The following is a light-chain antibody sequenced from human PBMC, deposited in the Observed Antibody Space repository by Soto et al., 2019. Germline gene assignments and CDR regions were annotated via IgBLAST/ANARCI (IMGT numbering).Light chain of an antibody. CDR2: GAS. V-gene: IGKV3-15*01. CDR3: QQYNKWPLT. J-gene: IGKJ4*01. CDR1: QSVYST. Sequence: EIVMTQSPATLSVSPGERATLSCRASQSVYSTLAWYQQKPGQAPRLLIYGASTRATAIPARFSGTGSATEFTLTISSLQSEDSAVYYCQQYNKWPLTFGGGTKVEIK.